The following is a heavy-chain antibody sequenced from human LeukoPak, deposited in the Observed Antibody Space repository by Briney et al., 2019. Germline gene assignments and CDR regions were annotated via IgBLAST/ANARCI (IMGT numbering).Heavy chain of an antibody. CDR3: ARDPVGGSTIFDY. CDR1: GDSVSSNTAA. V-gene: IGHV6-1*01. J-gene: IGHJ4*02. D-gene: IGHD1-26*01. CDR2: TYYRSKWYY. Sequence: SQTLSLTCAISGDSVSSNTAAWNWIRQSPSRGLEWLGRTYYRSKWYYDYAVAVKSRISINPDTSKNQFSLQLSSVTPEDTAVYYCARDPVGGSTIFDYWGQGTLVTVSS.